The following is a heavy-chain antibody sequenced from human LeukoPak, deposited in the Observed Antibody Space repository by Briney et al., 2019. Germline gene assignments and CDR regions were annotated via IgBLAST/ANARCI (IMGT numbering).Heavy chain of an antibody. CDR1: GFTFSGYG. CDR3: ARDVNSGSYHWFDY. V-gene: IGHV3-30*02. J-gene: IGHJ4*02. Sequence: GGSLRLSCAGSGFTFSGYGMDWVRQAPGKGLEWVASIRYDGDNKYYADSVKGRFTISRDNSKNTLYLQMNSLRAEDTAVYYCARDVNSGSYHWFDYWGQGTLVTVSS. D-gene: IGHD1-26*01. CDR2: IRYDGDNK.